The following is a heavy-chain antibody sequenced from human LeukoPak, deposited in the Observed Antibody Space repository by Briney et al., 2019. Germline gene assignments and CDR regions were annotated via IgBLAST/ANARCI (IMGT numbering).Heavy chain of an antibody. J-gene: IGHJ4*02. CDR3: AKAVAGPTGEFDY. D-gene: IGHD6-19*01. V-gene: IGHV3-23*01. Sequence: PGGSLRLSCAASGFTFSSYAMSWVRQAPGKGLEWVSAISGSGGSAYYADSVKGRFTISRDNSKNTLYLQMNSLRAEDTAVYYCAKAVAGPTGEFDYWGQGTLVTVSS. CDR1: GFTFSSYA. CDR2: ISGSGGSA.